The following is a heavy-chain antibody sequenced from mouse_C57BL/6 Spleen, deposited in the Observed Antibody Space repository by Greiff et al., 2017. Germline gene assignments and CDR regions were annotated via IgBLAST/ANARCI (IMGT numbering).Heavy chain of an antibody. Sequence: QVQLQQSGPGLVAPSQSLSITCTVSGFSLTSYGVHWVRQPPGKGLEWLVVIGSDGSTTYNSAPKSRLSISKDNSKSHVFLKMNSLQTDDTAMYYCARRDDYVNYYAMDYWGQGTTVTVSS. CDR1: GFSLTSYG. CDR2: IGSDGST. D-gene: IGHD2-4*01. J-gene: IGHJ4*01. CDR3: ARRDDYVNYYAMDY. V-gene: IGHV2-6*03.